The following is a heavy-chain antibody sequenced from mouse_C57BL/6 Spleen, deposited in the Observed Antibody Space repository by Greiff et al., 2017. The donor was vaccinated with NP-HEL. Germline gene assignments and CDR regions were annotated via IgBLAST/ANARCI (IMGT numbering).Heavy chain of an antibody. Sequence: QVQLQQSGAELVRPGASVKLSCKASGYTFTDYYINWVKQRPGQGLEWIARIYPGSGNTYYNEKFKGKATLTAEKSSSTAYMQLSSLTSEDSAVYFCARYYAYFDYWGQGTTLTVSS. J-gene: IGHJ2*01. D-gene: IGHD1-1*01. V-gene: IGHV1-76*01. CDR3: ARYYAYFDY. CDR1: GYTFTDYY. CDR2: IYPGSGNT.